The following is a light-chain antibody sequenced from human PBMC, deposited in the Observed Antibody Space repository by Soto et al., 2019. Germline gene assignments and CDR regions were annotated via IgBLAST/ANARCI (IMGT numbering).Light chain of an antibody. V-gene: IGKV1-5*03. CDR3: QQYSSYPWT. J-gene: IGKJ1*01. CDR1: QSISSW. CDR2: KAS. Sequence: DIQMTQSPSTLYASVGDRVTITCRASQSISSWLAWYQQKPGKAPKLLIYKASSLESGVPSRFSGSGSGTELTLTISSLQPDDFATYYCQQYSSYPWTFGQGTKVEIK.